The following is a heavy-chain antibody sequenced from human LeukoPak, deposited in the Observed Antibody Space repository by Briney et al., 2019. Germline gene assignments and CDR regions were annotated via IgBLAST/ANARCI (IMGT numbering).Heavy chain of an antibody. J-gene: IGHJ6*02. CDR2: IYYSGST. D-gene: IGHD3-16*01. CDR3: ARGLGVPTEYYYYYGMDV. V-gene: IGHV4-30-4*01. Sequence: SETLSLTCTVPGGSISSGDYYWSWVRQPPGKGLEWIGYIYYSGSTYYNPSLKSRVTISVDTSKNQFSLKLSSVTAADTAVYYCARGLGVPTEYYYYYGMDVWGQGTTVTVSS. CDR1: GGSISSGDYY.